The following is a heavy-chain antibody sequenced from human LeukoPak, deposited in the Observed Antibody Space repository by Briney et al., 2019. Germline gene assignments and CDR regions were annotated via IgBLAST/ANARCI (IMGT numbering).Heavy chain of an antibody. D-gene: IGHD3-3*01. Sequence: SETLSLTCTVSGGSISSYYWSWIRQPAGKGLEWIGRIYTSGSTNYNPSLKSRVAMSVDTSKNQFSLKLSSVTAADTAVYYCARDAHYDFWSGYYILAFDIWGQGTMVTVSS. CDR2: IYTSGST. V-gene: IGHV4-4*07. J-gene: IGHJ3*02. CDR3: ARDAHYDFWSGYYILAFDI. CDR1: GGSISSYY.